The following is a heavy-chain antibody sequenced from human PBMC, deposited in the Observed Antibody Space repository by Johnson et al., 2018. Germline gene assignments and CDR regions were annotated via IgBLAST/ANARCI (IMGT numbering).Heavy chain of an antibody. V-gene: IGHV3-53*01. CDR2: IYTSGFT. Sequence: VQLLESGGGLIQPGGSLRLSCATSGFTVSSNYMSWVRQAPGKGLEWVSIIYTSGFTYYADSVNGRFTISRDKSKNTLYLQMHSLRVEATAVYYCARDRAFDIWGQGTTVTVSS. J-gene: IGHJ3*02. CDR3: ARDRAFDI. CDR1: GFTVSSNY.